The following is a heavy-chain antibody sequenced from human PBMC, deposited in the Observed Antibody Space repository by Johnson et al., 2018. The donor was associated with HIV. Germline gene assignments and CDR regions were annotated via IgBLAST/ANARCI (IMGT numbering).Heavy chain of an antibody. J-gene: IGHJ3*02. V-gene: IGHV3-30-3*01. Sequence: VQLVESGGGVVQPGRSLRLSCAASGFTFSSYAMHWVRQAPGKGLEWVAVISYDGSNKYYADSVKGRFSISRDNAKNSLYLQMHSLRAEDTAVYYCVCLRAWTFDIWGQGTMVTVSS. CDR2: ISYDGSNK. CDR1: GFTFSSYA. D-gene: IGHD3-10*01. CDR3: VCLRAWTFDI.